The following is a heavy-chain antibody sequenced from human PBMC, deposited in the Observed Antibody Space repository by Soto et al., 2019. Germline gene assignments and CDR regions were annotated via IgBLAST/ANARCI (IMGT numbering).Heavy chain of an antibody. CDR2: ISYDGSNK. Sequence: GGSLRLSCAASGFTFSSYAIHWVRQAPGKGLEWVALISYDGSNKYYADSVKGRFTISRDNSKNTLYLQMNSLRAEDTAVYYCARGSNTEVIVVVDSMDVWGQGTTVTVSS. CDR3: ARGSNTEVIVVVDSMDV. D-gene: IGHD3-22*01. CDR1: GFTFSSYA. J-gene: IGHJ6*02. V-gene: IGHV3-30-3*01.